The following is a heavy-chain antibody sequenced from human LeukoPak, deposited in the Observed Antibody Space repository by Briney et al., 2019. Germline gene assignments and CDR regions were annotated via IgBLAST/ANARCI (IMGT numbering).Heavy chain of an antibody. D-gene: IGHD6-13*01. J-gene: IGHJ5*02. CDR1: GYSFTGYY. CDR3: ARDVFAAYSTYHKFDP. Sequence: ASVKVSCKASGYSFTGYYMHWVRQAPGQGLEWMGWINPNSGDTNFAQNFQGRVTMTRDTSISTAYMELSSLRSDDTAVYYCARDVFAAYSTYHKFDPWGQGTLVTVSS. V-gene: IGHV1-2*02. CDR2: INPNSGDT.